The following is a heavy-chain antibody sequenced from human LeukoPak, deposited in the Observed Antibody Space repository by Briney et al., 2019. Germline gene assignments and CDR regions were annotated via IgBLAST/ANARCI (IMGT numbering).Heavy chain of an antibody. CDR3: ARDPDCSSTSCSAAGVY. D-gene: IGHD2-2*01. CDR1: GYTFTGYY. V-gene: IGHV1-2*02. CDR2: INPNSGGT. Sequence: ASVKVSCKASGYTFTGYYMHWVRQAPGQGLEWMGWINPNSGGTNYAQKFQGRVTMTRDTSISTAYMELSRLRSDDTAVYYCARDPDCSSTSCSAAGVYWGQGTLVTVSS. J-gene: IGHJ4*02.